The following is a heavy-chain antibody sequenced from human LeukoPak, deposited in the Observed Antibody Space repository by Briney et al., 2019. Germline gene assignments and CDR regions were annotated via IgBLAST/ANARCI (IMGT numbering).Heavy chain of an antibody. CDR2: ISSTSAYT. D-gene: IGHD1/OR15-1a*01. Sequence: GGSLRLSCAASGFTFSDYYMNWTRQAPGKGLEWVSNISSTSAYTDYADSVKGRFTISRDNAKNSLYLQMSSLRAEDTAVYYCARDKFNNLDAFDIWGQGTMVTVSS. CDR1: GFTFSDYY. V-gene: IGHV3-11*05. CDR3: ARDKFNNLDAFDI. J-gene: IGHJ3*02.